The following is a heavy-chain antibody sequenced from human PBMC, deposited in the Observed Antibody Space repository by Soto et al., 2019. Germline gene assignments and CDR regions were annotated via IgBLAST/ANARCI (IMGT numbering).Heavy chain of an antibody. CDR1: GGTFSSYA. CDR3: ARGDSTDCSNGVCSFFYNHDMDV. CDR2: INPKSGGT. J-gene: IGHJ6*02. V-gene: IGHV1-2*04. D-gene: IGHD2-8*01. Sequence: ASVKVSCKASGGTFSSYAISWVLKAPGQCLEWLALINPKSGGTSTAQKFQGWVTMTTDTSISTASMELTRLTSDDTAIYYCARGDSTDCSNGVCSFFYNHDMDVWGQGTTVTVAS.